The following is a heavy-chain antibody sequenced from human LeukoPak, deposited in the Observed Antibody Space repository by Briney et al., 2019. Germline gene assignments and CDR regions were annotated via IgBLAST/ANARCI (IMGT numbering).Heavy chain of an antibody. J-gene: IGHJ4*02. D-gene: IGHD6-6*01. CDR2: INPTGGST. V-gene: IGHV1-46*01. Sequence: WMGIINPTGGSTIYAQKFQGRVTMTRDTSTSTLYMELSSLRSDDTAVYYCARTAARRFDYWGQGTLVTLSS. CDR3: ARTAARRFDY.